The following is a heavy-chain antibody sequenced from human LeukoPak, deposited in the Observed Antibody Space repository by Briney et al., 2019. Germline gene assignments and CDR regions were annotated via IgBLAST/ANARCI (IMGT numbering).Heavy chain of an antibody. V-gene: IGHV3-7*01. CDR2: INQDGSEK. CDR1: GFTFSTYW. D-gene: IGHD6-13*01. Sequence: GGSLRLSCAACGFTFSTYWMGWVRQVPGKGLEWVANINQDGSEKYYVDSVKGRFTISRDNAKNSLYVQMNSLRAEDTALYYCARVKDIAAAGTFDYWGQGTLVTVSS. CDR3: ARVKDIAAAGTFDY. J-gene: IGHJ4*02.